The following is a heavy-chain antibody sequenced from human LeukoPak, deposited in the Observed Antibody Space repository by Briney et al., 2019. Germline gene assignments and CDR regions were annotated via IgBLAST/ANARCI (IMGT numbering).Heavy chain of an antibody. CDR2: ISSSSAYI. CDR1: GFTFGSYS. V-gene: IGHV3-21*01. CDR3: ARRSIAVAGPFDY. Sequence: PGGSLRLSCAASGFTFGSYSMIWVRQAPGKGLEWVSSISSSSAYIYYADSGKGRFTISRDNAKNSLYLQMNSLRAEDTAVYYCARRSIAVAGPFDYWGQGTLVTVSS. D-gene: IGHD6-19*01. J-gene: IGHJ4*02.